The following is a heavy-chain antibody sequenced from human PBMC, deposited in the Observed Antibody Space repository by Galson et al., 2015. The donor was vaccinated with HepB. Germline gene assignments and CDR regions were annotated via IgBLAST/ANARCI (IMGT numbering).Heavy chain of an antibody. D-gene: IGHD3-22*01. V-gene: IGHV5-51*01. CDR2: IYPGDSDT. J-gene: IGHJ4*02. CDR1: GYSFTSYW. Sequence: QSGAEVKKPGESLKISCKGSGYSFTSYWIGWVRQMPGKGLEWMGIIYPGDSDTRYSPSFQGQVTISADKSISTAYLQWSSLKASDTAVYYCARLGHYYDSSGYYDLVTLIDYWGQGTLVTVSS. CDR3: ARLGHYYDSSGYYDLVTLIDY.